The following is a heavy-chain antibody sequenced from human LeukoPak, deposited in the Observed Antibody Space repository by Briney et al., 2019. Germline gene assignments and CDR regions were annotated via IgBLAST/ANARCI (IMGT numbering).Heavy chain of an antibody. CDR1: GGSISSGGYY. V-gene: IGHV4-31*03. CDR3: ARVAGGTVVTPGFFDY. J-gene: IGHJ4*02. D-gene: IGHD4-23*01. CDR2: IYYSGST. Sequence: SQTLSLTCTVFGGSISSGGYYWSWIRQHPGKGLEWIGYIYYSGSTYYNPSLKSRVTISVDTSKNQFSLKLSSVTAADTAVYYCARVAGGTVVTPGFFDYWGQGTLVTVSS.